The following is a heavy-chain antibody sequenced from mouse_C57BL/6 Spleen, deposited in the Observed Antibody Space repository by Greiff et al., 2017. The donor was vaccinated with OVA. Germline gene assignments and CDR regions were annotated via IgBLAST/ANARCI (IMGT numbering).Heavy chain of an antibody. CDR1: GYTFTSYW. CDR2: IDPSDSYT. D-gene: IGHD1-1*01. J-gene: IGHJ2*01. CDR3: ARGRRYYFDY. V-gene: IGHV1-69*01. Sequence: QVQLQQPGAELVMPGASVKLSCKASGYTFTSYWMHWVKQRPGQGLEWIGEIDPSDSYTNYNQKFKGKSTLTVDKSSSTAYMQLSSLTSEDSAVYYCARGRRYYFDYWGQGTTLTVSS.